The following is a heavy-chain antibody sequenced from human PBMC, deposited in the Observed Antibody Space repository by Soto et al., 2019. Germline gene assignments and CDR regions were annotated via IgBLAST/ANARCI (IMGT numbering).Heavy chain of an antibody. J-gene: IGHJ6*02. Sequence: ASVKVSCKASGGTFSSYAISWVRQAPGQGLEWMGGIIPIFGTANYAQKFQGRVTITADESTSTAYMELSSLRSEDTAVYHCARDQNYYYCGMDVWGQGTTVTVSS. CDR3: ARDQNYYYCGMDV. CDR1: GGTFSSYA. CDR2: IIPIFGTA. V-gene: IGHV1-69*13.